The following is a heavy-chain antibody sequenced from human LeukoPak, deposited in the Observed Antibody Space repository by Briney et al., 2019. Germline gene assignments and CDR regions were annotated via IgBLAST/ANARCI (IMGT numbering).Heavy chain of an antibody. J-gene: IGHJ4*02. Sequence: GASVKVSCKASGYTFSGYYMHRVRQAPGQGLEWMGWINPNSGGTNYAQKFQGRVTMTRDTSISTAYMELSSLRSDDTAVYYCARMRDLVGTSPLGYWGQGTLVTVSS. CDR3: ARMRDLVGTSPLGY. V-gene: IGHV1-2*02. CDR1: GYTFSGYY. D-gene: IGHD1-26*01. CDR2: INPNSGGT.